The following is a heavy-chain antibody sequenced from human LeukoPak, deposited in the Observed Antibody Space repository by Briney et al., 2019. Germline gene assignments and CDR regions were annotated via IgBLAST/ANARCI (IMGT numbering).Heavy chain of an antibody. CDR2: IKQDGSEK. J-gene: IGHJ6*03. CDR3: ARALAARSLYYYYMDV. Sequence: GGSLRLSCAASGFTFSSYWMGWVRQAPGKGLEWVANIKQDGSEKYYVDSVKGRFTISRDNAKNSLYLQMNSLRAEDTAVYYCARALAARSLYYYYMDVWGKGTTVTVSS. V-gene: IGHV3-7*01. D-gene: IGHD6-6*01. CDR1: GFTFSSYW.